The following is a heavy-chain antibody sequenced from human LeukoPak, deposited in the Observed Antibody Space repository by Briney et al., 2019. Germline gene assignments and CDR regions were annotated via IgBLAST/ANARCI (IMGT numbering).Heavy chain of an antibody. CDR2: ISSSGSTI. CDR1: GFTFSDYY. Sequence: GGSLRLSCAASGFTFSDYYMSWIRQAPGKGLEWVSYISSSGSTIYYADSVKGRFTISRDNAKNSLFLQMNSLRAEDTAVYYCARVLRYCSGGNCYSGGLGYMDVWGKGTTVTISS. CDR3: ARVLRYCSGGNCYSGGLGYMDV. V-gene: IGHV3-11*01. J-gene: IGHJ6*03. D-gene: IGHD2-15*01.